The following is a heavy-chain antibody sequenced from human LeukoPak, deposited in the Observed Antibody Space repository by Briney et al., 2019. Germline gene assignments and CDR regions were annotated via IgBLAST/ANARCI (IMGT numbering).Heavy chain of an antibody. CDR3: ARGVGYCSGGSCYYFDY. CDR2: IYYSGST. V-gene: IGHV4-31*03. J-gene: IGHJ4*02. D-gene: IGHD2-15*01. Sequence: SETLSLTCTVSGGSISSGGYYWSWIRQHPGKGLEWIGYIYYSGSTYYNPSLKSRVTISVDTSKNQFSLRLSSVTAADTAVYYCARGVGYCSGGSCYYFDYWGQGTLVTVSS. CDR1: GGSISSGGYY.